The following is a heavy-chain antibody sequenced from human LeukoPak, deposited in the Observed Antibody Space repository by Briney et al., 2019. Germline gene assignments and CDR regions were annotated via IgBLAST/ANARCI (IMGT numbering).Heavy chain of an antibody. J-gene: IGHJ4*02. V-gene: IGHV4-34*01. CDR2: INHSGIT. CDR1: GGSFSGYY. CDR3: ASSIFGESDY. D-gene: IGHD3-3*01. Sequence: SETLSLTCAVYGGSFSGYYWSWIRLPPGKGLEWIGEINHSGITSYNPSLKSRVTISVDTTKNQFSLKLSSVTAADTAVYYCASSIFGESDYWGQGTLVTVSS.